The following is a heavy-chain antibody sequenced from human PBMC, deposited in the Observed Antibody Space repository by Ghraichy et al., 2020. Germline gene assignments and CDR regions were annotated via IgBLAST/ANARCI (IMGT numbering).Heavy chain of an antibody. CDR1: GFTFSSYS. CDR3: ARLLMVGYYFDY. Sequence: GGSLRLSCAASGFTFSSYSMNWVCQAPGKGLEWVSYISSIGNYIYYADSVRGRFTISRDNAKNELYLQMDSLRAEDTAVYYCARLLMVGYYFDYWGRGILV. D-gene: IGHD3-16*01. J-gene: IGHJ4*02. CDR2: ISSIGNYI. V-gene: IGHV3-21*01.